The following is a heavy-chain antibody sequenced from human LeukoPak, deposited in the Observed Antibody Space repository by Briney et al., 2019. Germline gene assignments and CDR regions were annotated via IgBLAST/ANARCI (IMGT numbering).Heavy chain of an antibody. CDR1: AITFSNSW. CDR3: ATDRFYNTFDY. D-gene: IGHD3-10*01. J-gene: IGHJ4*02. CDR2: IKPDGSEK. V-gene: IGHV3-7*01. Sequence: GGSLRLSCAASAITFSNSWMDWVRQAPGEGLEWVATIKPDGSEKWYVNSVKGRFTISRDNAKNSLYLQMDSLRVDDTAVYYCATDRFYNTFDYWGQGTLVTVSS.